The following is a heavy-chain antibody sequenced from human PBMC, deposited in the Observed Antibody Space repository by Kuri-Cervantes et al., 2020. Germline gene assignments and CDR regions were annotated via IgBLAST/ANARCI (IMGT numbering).Heavy chain of an antibody. CDR1: GGSFSGYY. CDR3: ARQGYSSSWTGYFDY. Sequence: SETLSLTCAVYGGSFSGYYWSWIRQPPGKGLEWIGEINHSGSTYYNPSLKSRVTISVDTSKNQFSLKLSSVTAADTAVYYCARQGYSSSWTGYFDYWGQGTLVTVSS. V-gene: IGHV4-34*01. D-gene: IGHD6-13*01. J-gene: IGHJ4*02. CDR2: INHSGST.